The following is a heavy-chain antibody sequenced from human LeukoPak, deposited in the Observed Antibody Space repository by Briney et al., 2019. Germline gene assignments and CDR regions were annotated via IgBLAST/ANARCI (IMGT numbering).Heavy chain of an antibody. CDR2: IRYDGSNK. V-gene: IGHV3-30*02. J-gene: IGHJ4*02. CDR3: ATLGIAAAGSGVRNY. D-gene: IGHD6-13*01. CDR1: EFSVGSNY. Sequence: GGSLRLSCAASEFSVGSNYMTWVRQAPGKGLEWVAFIRYDGSNKYYADSVKGRFTISRDNSKNTLYLQMNSLRAEDTAVYYCATLGIAAAGSGVRNYWGQGTLVTVSS.